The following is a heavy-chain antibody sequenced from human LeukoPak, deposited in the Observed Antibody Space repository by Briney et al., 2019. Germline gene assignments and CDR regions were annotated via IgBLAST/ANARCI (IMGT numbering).Heavy chain of an antibody. Sequence: PGGSLRLSCAASGFTFSSYSMNWVRQAPGKGLEWVSSISSSSSYIYYADSLKGRFTISRDTAKNSLYLQMNTLRPEDTALYFLSRDGDPYSSSRLDYWGQGTLVTVSS. V-gene: IGHV3-21*01. CDR2: ISSSSSYI. J-gene: IGHJ4*02. CDR1: GFTFSSYS. CDR3: SRDGDPYSSSRLDY. D-gene: IGHD6-13*01.